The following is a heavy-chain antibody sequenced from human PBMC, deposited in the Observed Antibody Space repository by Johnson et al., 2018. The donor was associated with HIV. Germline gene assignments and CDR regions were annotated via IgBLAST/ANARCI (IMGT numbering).Heavy chain of an antibody. J-gene: IGHJ3*02. CDR1: GFTFSSYG. CDR3: VSEGFGELFNDAFDI. Sequence: VQLVESGGGEVQPGGSLRLSCAASGFTFSSYGMHWVRQAPGKGLEWVAFIRYDGSNKYYADSVKGRFTISRDNSKNTLYLQMNSLRAEDTAVYYCVSEGFGELFNDAFDIWGQGTMVTVSS. CDR2: IRYDGSNK. V-gene: IGHV3-30*02. D-gene: IGHD3-10*01.